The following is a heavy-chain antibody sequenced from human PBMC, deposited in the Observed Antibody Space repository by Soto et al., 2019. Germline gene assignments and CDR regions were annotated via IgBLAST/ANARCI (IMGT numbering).Heavy chain of an antibody. CDR2: INPSGGST. Sequence: ASVKVSCKASGYTFTSYYMQWVRQAPGQGLEWMGIINPSGGSTSYAQKFQGRVTMTRDTSTSTVYMELSSLRSEDTAVYYCAGEVGSSSGLVNWFDPWGQGTLVTVSS. CDR1: GYTFTSYY. D-gene: IGHD6-6*01. CDR3: AGEVGSSSGLVNWFDP. V-gene: IGHV1-46*01. J-gene: IGHJ5*02.